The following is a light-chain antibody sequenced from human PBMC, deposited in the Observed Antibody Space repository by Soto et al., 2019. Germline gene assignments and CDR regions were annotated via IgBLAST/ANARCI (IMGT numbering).Light chain of an antibody. CDR1: QSVSSNY. CDR2: GAS. Sequence: PGERATLSCRASQSVSSNYLAWYQQRPGQSPRLLIYGASTRASGIPDRFSGSGSGTDFTLTISRLEPEDFAVYYCQQYGSLSCTFGQGTKVNIK. V-gene: IGKV3-20*01. CDR3: QQYGSLSCT. J-gene: IGKJ1*01.